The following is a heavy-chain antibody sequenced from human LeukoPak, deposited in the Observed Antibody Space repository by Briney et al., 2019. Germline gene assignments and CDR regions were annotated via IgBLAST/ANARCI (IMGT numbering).Heavy chain of an antibody. Sequence: SETLSLTCSVSGDSISNSDFYWVWVRQPPGKGLEWIGSIYYRGNTYYNPSLKSRVTISVDTSKKQFSLNLSSVTAADTAIYYCARQGSAAYCSGGSCVPYGMDVWGQGTTVNVSS. V-gene: IGHV4-39*01. CDR2: IYYRGNT. J-gene: IGHJ6*02. D-gene: IGHD2-15*01. CDR1: GDSISNSDFY. CDR3: ARQGSAAYCSGGSCVPYGMDV.